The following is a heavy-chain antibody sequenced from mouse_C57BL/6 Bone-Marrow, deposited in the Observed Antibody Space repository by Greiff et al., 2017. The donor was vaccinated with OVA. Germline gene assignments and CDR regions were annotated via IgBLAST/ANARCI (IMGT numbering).Heavy chain of an antibody. CDR1: GFSLTSYG. J-gene: IGHJ2*01. V-gene: IGHV2-2*01. CDR2: IWSGGST. CDR3: ARNGGGQRNYCDY. Sequence: QVQLKESGPGLVQPSQSLSITCTVSGFSLTSYGVHWVRQSPGKGLAWLGVIWSGGSTDYNAAFISRLSISKDNSKSQVFFKMNSLQADDTAIYYCARNGGGQRNYCDYWGQGTTLTVSS.